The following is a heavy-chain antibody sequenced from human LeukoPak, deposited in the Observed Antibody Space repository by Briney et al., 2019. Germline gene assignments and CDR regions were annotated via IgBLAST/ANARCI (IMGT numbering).Heavy chain of an antibody. CDR3: ARGHDYFDY. J-gene: IGHJ4*02. V-gene: IGHV4-30-4*08. CDR1: GCSINSGGYY. Sequence: PSQTLSLTCTVSGCSINSGGYYWSWIRQPPGKGLEWIGYIYYSGNTYYNPSLQSRVTISVDTSKNQFSLNLSSVTAADTAVFYCARGHDYFDYWGQGTLVTVSS. CDR2: IYYSGNT.